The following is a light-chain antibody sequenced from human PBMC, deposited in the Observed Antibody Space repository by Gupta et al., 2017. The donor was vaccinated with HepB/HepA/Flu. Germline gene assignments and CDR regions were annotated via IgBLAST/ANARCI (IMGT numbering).Light chain of an antibody. V-gene: IGKV4-1*01. J-gene: IGKJ1*01. Sequence: TQSPDSLTVSLGERATINCKSSQSVLSSSNSKNYLAWYQQKPGQPPRLLIYWASTRESGVPDRFSGSGSGTDFTLTISSLQAEDGAVYYCQQDSSTPRTFGQGTKVEIK. CDR2: WAS. CDR1: QSVLSSSNSKNY. CDR3: QQDSSTPRT.